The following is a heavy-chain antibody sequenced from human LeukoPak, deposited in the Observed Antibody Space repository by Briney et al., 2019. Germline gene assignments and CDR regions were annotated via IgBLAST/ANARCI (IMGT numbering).Heavy chain of an antibody. CDR2: MYSSGS. J-gene: IGHJ4*02. V-gene: IGHV4-4*07. D-gene: IGHD3-10*01. CDR3: ARDQYYYGSGSYSFDY. CDR1: GGSISSYY. Sequence: SETLSLTCTVSGGSISSYYLSWIRQTAGKGLEWIGRMYSSGSNYNPSLKSRVTMSIDTSTNQLSLKLSSVTAADTAVYYCARDQYYYGSGSYSFDYWGQGTLVTVSS.